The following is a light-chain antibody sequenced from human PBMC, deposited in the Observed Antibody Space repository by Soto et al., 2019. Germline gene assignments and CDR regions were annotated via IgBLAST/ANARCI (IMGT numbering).Light chain of an antibody. J-gene: IGKJ2*03. CDR2: DAS. Sequence: EIVMTQSPATLSVSPGVRATLSCRASQSVSNNLAWYQQKPCQAPRLLMYDASTRATGIPARFSGSGSGMEFTLTISSLQSEDFAVYYCQQYSNWPLYSFGQGTRLEIK. CDR1: QSVSNN. CDR3: QQYSNWPLYS. V-gene: IGKV3-15*01.